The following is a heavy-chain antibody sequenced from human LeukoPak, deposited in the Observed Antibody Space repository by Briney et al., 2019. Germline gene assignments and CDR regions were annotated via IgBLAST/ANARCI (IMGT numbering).Heavy chain of an antibody. Sequence: TSETLSLTCTVSGGSISSYYWSWIRQPAGKGLEWIGRIYTSGSTNYNPSLKSRVTISVDTSKNQFSLKLSSVTAADTAVYYCARERAAAGTSYYYYYMDVWGKGTTVTISS. D-gene: IGHD6-13*01. CDR2: IYTSGST. V-gene: IGHV4-4*07. CDR1: GGSISSYY. J-gene: IGHJ6*03. CDR3: ARERAAAGTSYYYYYMDV.